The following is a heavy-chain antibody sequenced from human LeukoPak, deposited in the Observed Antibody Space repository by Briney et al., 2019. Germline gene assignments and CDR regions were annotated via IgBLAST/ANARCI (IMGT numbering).Heavy chain of an antibody. CDR2: IYYSGST. J-gene: IGHJ4*02. Sequence: SETLSLTCTVSGGSISSGDYYWSWIRQPPGKGLEWIGYIYYSGSTYYNPSLKSRVTISVDTSKNQFSLKLSSVTAADTAVYYCAREPATYYYGSSGYAAYYFDYWGQGTLVTVSS. V-gene: IGHV4-30-4*01. CDR1: GGSISSGDYY. CDR3: AREPATYYYGSSGYAAYYFDY. D-gene: IGHD3-22*01.